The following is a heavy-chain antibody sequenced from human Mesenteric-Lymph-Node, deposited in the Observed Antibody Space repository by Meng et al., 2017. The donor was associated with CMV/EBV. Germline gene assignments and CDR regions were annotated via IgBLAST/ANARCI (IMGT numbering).Heavy chain of an antibody. CDR2: ISGGGGSA. J-gene: IGHJ4*02. CDR1: GFTFSSYA. V-gene: IGHV3-23*01. CDR3: AKGDYYDSSGRGYFDY. D-gene: IGHD3-22*01. Sequence: GESLKISCAASGFTFSSYAMSWVRQAPGKGLEWVSAISGGGGSAYYADSVKGRFTISRDNSKDTLYLQMNSLRAEDTAVYYCAKGDYYDSSGRGYFDYWGQGTLVTVSS.